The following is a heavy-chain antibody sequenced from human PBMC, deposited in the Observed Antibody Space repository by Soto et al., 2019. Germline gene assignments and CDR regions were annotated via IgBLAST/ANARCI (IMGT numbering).Heavy chain of an antibody. J-gene: IGHJ5*02. CDR2: ISYDGYNK. Sequence: GGSLSLSCAASGFTFSSYGMHWVRQAPGKGLEWEAVISYDGYNKYYADSVKGRFTISRDNSKNTLYLQMNDLRAEDTAVYYCAKDKGSTGYLDLWGQGTLVTVSS. CDR1: GFTFSSYG. D-gene: IGHD3-22*01. V-gene: IGHV3-30*18. CDR3: AKDKGSTGYLDL.